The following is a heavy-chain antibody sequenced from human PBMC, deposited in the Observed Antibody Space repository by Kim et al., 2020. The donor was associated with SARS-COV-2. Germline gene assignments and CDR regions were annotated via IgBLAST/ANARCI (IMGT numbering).Heavy chain of an antibody. D-gene: IGHD6-19*01. CDR1: GFTFSSNA. CDR2: ISSNGGST. Sequence: GGSLRLSCAASGFTFSSNAMHWVRQAPGKGLEYVSAISSNGGSTYYANSVKGRFTISRDNSKNTLYLQMGSLRAEDMAVYYCAREGIAVAGSFDYCGQGT. J-gene: IGHJ4*02. CDR3: AREGIAVAGSFDY. V-gene: IGHV3-64*01.